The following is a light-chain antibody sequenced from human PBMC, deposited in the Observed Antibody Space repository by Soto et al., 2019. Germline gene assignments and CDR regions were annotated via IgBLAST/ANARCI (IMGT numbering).Light chain of an antibody. J-gene: IGKJ5*01. CDR3: QQYGSSPFT. CDR1: QSVSSSY. CDR2: DAS. V-gene: IGKV3-20*01. Sequence: ELVLTQSPGTLYLSPGERATLSCRARQSVSSSYLALYQQKPGQAPRNLIYDASSRATCIPDRFSGSGSGTDFTLTISRLEPENFAVYYCQQYGSSPFTFGHGTRLEIK.